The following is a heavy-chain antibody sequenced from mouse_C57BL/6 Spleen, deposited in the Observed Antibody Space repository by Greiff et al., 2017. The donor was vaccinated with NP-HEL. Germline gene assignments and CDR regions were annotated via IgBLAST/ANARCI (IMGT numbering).Heavy chain of an antibody. Sequence: EVQLQQSGAELVRPGASVKLSCTASGFNIKDDYMHWVKQRPEQGLEWIGWIDPENGDTEYASKFQGKATITADTSSNTAYLQLSSLTSEDTAVYYCTTYQLDFDYWGQGTTLTVSS. V-gene: IGHV14-4*01. D-gene: IGHD3-1*01. CDR1: GFNIKDDY. CDR2: IDPENGDT. J-gene: IGHJ2*01. CDR3: TTYQLDFDY.